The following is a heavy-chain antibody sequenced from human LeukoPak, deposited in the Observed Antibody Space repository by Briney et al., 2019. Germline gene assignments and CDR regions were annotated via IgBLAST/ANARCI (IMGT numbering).Heavy chain of an antibody. J-gene: IGHJ4*02. CDR2: IYYSGST. V-gene: IGHV4-31*03. CDR3: ARGRVYARYFDY. CDR1: GGSTNSGGYY. D-gene: IGHD2-8*01. Sequence: SETLSLTCTVSGGSTNSGGYYWSWIRQHPGKGLEWIGYIYYSGSTYYNPSLKSRVTISVDTSKNQFSLKLRSVTAADTAVYYCARGRVYARYFDYWGQGTLVTVSS.